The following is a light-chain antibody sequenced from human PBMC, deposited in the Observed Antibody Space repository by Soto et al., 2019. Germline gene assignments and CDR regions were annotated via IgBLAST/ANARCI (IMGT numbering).Light chain of an antibody. CDR3: QQYNNWPLT. Sequence: EIVMTQSPATLSVSPGESATLSCRASQSVSSNLAWYQQKPDQVPRLLIYGASSRATGIPARFSGSGSGTDFTLTISSLQSEDFAVYYGQQYNNWPLTFGGGTKVDIK. CDR2: GAS. CDR1: QSVSSN. V-gene: IGKV3-15*01. J-gene: IGKJ4*01.